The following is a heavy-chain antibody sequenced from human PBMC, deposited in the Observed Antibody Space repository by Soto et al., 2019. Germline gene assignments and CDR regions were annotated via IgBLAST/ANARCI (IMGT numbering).Heavy chain of an antibody. D-gene: IGHD3-10*01. CDR1: GYTFTSYG. Sequence: ASVKVSCKASGYTFTSYGISLVRQAPGQGLEWMGWISAYNGNTNYAQKLQGRVTMTTDTSTSTAYTELRSLRSDDTAVYYCARDLSRITMVRGVIIGDHDAFDIWGQGTMVTVSS. CDR3: ARDLSRITMVRGVIIGDHDAFDI. CDR2: ISAYNGNT. V-gene: IGHV1-18*01. J-gene: IGHJ3*02.